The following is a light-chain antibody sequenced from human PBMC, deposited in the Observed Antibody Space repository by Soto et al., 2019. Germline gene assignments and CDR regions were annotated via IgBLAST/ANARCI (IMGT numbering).Light chain of an antibody. V-gene: IGLV1-51*01. Sequence: QSVLTQPPSVSAAPGQKVTISCSGSTSNIGNDFVSWYQQVPGAAPKLLIYDNDKRPAGIPDRFSGSKSDTSATLGITGLQTGDEGDYYCGTWDDTLGSGGVAFGGGTKLTVL. CDR2: DND. CDR1: TSNIGNDF. J-gene: IGLJ2*01. CDR3: GTWDDTLGSGGVA.